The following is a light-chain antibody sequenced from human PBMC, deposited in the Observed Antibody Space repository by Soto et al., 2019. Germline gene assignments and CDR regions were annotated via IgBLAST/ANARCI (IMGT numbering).Light chain of an antibody. CDR1: SSNIGAGYD. V-gene: IGLV1-40*01. Sequence: QSVLTQPPSVSGAPGQRVTNSCTGSSSNIGAGYDVHWYQQLPGTAPKLLIYGNSNRPSGVPDRFSGSKSGTSASLAITGLQAEDEADYYCQSYDSSLSEVVFGGGTKLTVL. CDR3: QSYDSSLSEVV. J-gene: IGLJ2*01. CDR2: GNS.